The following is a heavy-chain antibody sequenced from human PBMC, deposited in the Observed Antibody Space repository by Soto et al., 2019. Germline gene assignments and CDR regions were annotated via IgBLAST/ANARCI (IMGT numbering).Heavy chain of an antibody. CDR2: IYHSGSA. Sequence: QVQLQESGPGLVKPSGTLSLTCAVSGGSVSSSNWWSWVRHASGKGLEWIGEIYHSGSAHYNPSLKSRAIISLDKSKNQFSLRLTSVTAADTAVYYCARVPGVVVSADDAFDIWGPGTRVIVSS. CDR1: GGSVSSSNW. CDR3: ARVPGVVVSADDAFDI. V-gene: IGHV4-4*02. J-gene: IGHJ3*02. D-gene: IGHD2-21*02.